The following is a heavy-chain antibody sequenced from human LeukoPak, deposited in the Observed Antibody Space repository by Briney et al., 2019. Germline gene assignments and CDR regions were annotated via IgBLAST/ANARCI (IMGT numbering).Heavy chain of an antibody. V-gene: IGHV4-39*07. J-gene: IGHJ4*02. CDR3: ARTYGGNSKYYFDY. CDR2: IYYLGST. D-gene: IGHD4-23*01. Sequence: SETLSLTCSVSGASTSKNEYFWVWIRQPPGKALEWLATIYYLGSTYYNPSLKSRVTISVDRSKNQFSLKLSSVTAADTAVYYCARTYGGNSKYYFDYWGQGTLVTVSS. CDR1: GASTSKNEYF.